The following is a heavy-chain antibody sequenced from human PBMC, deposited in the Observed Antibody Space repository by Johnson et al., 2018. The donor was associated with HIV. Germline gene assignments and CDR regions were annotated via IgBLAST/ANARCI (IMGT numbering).Heavy chain of an antibody. D-gene: IGHD3-16*02. CDR2: IKSKTDGGTT. V-gene: IGHV3-15*01. J-gene: IGHJ3*02. CDR3: STAIVIDAFDI. Sequence: VQLVESGGGLVKPGGSLRLSCVASGFTFSNTWMSWVRQAPGKGLEWVGRIKSKTDGGTTDYAAPVKGRFTITRDDSKSVAYLQMNRLKTEDTSVYYCSTAIVIDAFDIWGQGTMVTVSS. CDR1: GFTFSNTW.